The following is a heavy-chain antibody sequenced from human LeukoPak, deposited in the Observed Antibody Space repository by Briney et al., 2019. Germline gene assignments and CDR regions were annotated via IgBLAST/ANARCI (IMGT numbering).Heavy chain of an antibody. D-gene: IGHD1-14*01. CDR1: GGSTSSGGYS. Sequence: SQTLSLTCAVSGGSTSSGGYSWRWIRQPPGKGLEWIRYIYHSGSTYYNASLKSQVTISVDRSKNQFSLKLSSVTAADTAVYYCARGYGAFDIWGQGTMVTVSS. J-gene: IGHJ3*02. V-gene: IGHV4-30-2*01. CDR3: ARGYGAFDI. CDR2: IYHSGST.